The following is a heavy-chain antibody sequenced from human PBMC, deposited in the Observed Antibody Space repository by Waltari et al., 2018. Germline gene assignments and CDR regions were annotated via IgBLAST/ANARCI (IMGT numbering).Heavy chain of an antibody. Sequence: QVQLQESGPGPVKSSETLSLRCSFSVDSLHNYYWTWVRQPPGKGLEYIGYILSTETTVTHYSPSFRGRATILLDMSKDEVYLRLTSMTAADTAVYFCARWGPGAFDIWGRGTLVTASS. D-gene: IGHD7-27*01. CDR2: ILSTETTVT. CDR1: VDSLHNYY. J-gene: IGHJ3*02. CDR3: ARWGPGAFDI. V-gene: IGHV4-4*09.